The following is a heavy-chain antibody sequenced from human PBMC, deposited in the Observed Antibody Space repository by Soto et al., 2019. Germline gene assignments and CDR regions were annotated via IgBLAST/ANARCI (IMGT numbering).Heavy chain of an antibody. J-gene: IGHJ4*02. Sequence: QLQLQESGPGLLKPSETLSLTCTVSGGSMSTSYYWGWIRQPPGKGLEWIGSIYYSGSTYYNPSLKSRVTISVDTSKNQFSLTLTSVTAADTSAYYCATLWFGEADYWGQGTLVTVSS. CDR3: ATLWFGEADY. V-gene: IGHV4-39*01. D-gene: IGHD3-10*01. CDR1: GGSMSTSYY. CDR2: IYYSGST.